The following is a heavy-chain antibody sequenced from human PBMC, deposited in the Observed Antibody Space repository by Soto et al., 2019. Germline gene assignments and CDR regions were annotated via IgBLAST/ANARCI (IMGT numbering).Heavy chain of an antibody. Sequence: SQTLSLTCAISGDSVLNTSAAWNWIRQSPSRGLEWLGRTYYRSKWHNDYAVSVMSRISIDPDTSMNKFSLHLYSVTPEDTAVYYCARAVHAYGYFDYWGQGSLVTVSS. V-gene: IGHV6-1*01. CDR2: TYYRSKWHN. D-gene: IGHD4-17*01. CDR3: ARAVHAYGYFDY. J-gene: IGHJ4*02. CDR1: GDSVLNTSAA.